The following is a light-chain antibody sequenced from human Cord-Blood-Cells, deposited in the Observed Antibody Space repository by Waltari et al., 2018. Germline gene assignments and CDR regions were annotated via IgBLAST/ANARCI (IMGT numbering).Light chain of an antibody. CDR2: GVS. V-gene: IGLV2-23*02. CDR1: SSDVGSYNL. CDR3: CSYAGSSTLV. J-gene: IGLJ3*02. Sequence: QSALTQPASVSGSPGQSITISCTGTSSDVGSYNLVSWYQQHPGKAPTLMIYGVSKRPSGGSNRFAGSKSGNTASLTISGLQAEDEADYYCCSYAGSSTLVVGGGTKLTVL.